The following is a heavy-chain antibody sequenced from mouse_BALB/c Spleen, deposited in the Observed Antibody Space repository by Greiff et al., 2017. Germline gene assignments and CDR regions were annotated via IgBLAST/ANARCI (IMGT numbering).Heavy chain of an antibody. CDR2: ISSGGSYT. CDR1: GFTFSSYA. CDR3: ARTLGKRGFDY. Sequence: EVKLVESGGGLVKPGGSLKLSCAASGFTFSSYAMYWVRQSPEKGLEWVAEISSGGSYTYYPDTVTGRFTISRDNAKNTLYLEMSSLRSEDTAMYYCARTLGKRGFDYWGQGTTLTVSS. V-gene: IGHV5-9-4*01. D-gene: IGHD4-1*01. J-gene: IGHJ2*01.